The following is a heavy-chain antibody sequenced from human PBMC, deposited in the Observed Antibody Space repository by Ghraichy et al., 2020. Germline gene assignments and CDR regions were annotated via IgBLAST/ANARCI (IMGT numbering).Heavy chain of an antibody. CDR2: MNPNSGNT. J-gene: IGHJ6*02. Sequence: ASEVSCKASGSIFTSYDINWVRQATGQGLEWMGWMNPNSGNTGNAQNFQGRVTMTRNTSISTAYMELSSLTSEDTAVYYCATTAHGWLFNVWGQGTTVTVSS. V-gene: IGHV1-8*01. CDR1: GSIFTSYD. CDR3: ATTAHGWLFNV. D-gene: IGHD3-22*01.